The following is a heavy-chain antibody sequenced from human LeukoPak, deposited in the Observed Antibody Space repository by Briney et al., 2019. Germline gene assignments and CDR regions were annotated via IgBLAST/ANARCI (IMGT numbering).Heavy chain of an antibody. D-gene: IGHD2-2*01. J-gene: IGHJ4*02. CDR2: INPNSGGT. CDR3: ARANALYCSSTSCLFDY. V-gene: IGHV1-2*02. CDR1: GYTLTDYY. Sequence: ASVKVSCKASGYTLTDYYIHWVRQAPRQGLEWMAWINPNSGGTYYAQNFHDRITLTRDTSISTAYMELSRLRSDDTAIYYCARANALYCSSTSCLFDYWGQGTLVTVSS.